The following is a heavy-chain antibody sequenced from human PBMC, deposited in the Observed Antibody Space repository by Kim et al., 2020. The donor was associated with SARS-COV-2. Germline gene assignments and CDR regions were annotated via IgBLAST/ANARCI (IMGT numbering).Heavy chain of an antibody. V-gene: IGHV6-1*01. CDR1: GDSVSSNSAG. J-gene: IGHJ4*02. CDR2: TYFRSKWNH. Sequence: SQTLSLTCDISGDSVSSNSAGWHWIRQSPLRGLEWLGRTYFRSKWNHDYAVSMESRITINPDTSKNQFSLQLNSVTPEDTAVYYCARVAASGPGTGVDCWGQGTLVTVSS. D-gene: IGHD6-13*01. CDR3: ARVAASGPGTGVDC.